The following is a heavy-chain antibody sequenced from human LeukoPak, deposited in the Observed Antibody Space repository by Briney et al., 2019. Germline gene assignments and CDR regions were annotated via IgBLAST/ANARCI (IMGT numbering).Heavy chain of an antibody. CDR2: ISGSGGRT. J-gene: IGHJ4*02. V-gene: IGHV3-23*01. CDR3: AKTPDYYGSGSSSYIDC. Sequence: GGSLRLSCAASGFTFSSYAMSWVRQARGKGLEWVSAISGSGGRTYYANSVKGRFTISRDNSRDTLYLQMNSLRAEDTALYFCAKTPDYYGSGSSSYIDCWGQGTLVSVSS. D-gene: IGHD3-10*01. CDR1: GFTFSSYA.